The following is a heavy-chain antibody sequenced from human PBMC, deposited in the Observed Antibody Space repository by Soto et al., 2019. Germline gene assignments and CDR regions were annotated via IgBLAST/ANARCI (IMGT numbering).Heavy chain of an antibody. CDR2: IYYSGST. V-gene: IGHV4-59*12. CDR3: ARVSGSYYYGMDV. D-gene: IGHD1-26*01. CDR1: GGSISSYY. J-gene: IGHJ6*02. Sequence: PSETLSLTCTVSGGSISSYYWSWIRQPPGKGLEWIGYIYYSGSTNYNPSPKSRVTISVGKSKNQFSLKLSSVTAADTAVYYCARVSGSYYYGMDVWSQGTTVTVSS.